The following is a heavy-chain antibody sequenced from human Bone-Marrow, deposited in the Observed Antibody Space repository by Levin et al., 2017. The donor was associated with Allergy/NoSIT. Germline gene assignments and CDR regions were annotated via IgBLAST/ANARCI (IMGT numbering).Heavy chain of an antibody. D-gene: IGHD2/OR15-2a*01. CDR2: VKSRSDGETI. CDR1: GFTFSNAW. V-gene: IGHV3-15*01. CDR3: SAFGAFDF. J-gene: IGHJ4*02. Sequence: LSLTCAASGFTFSNAWMNWVRQAPGKGLEWVGRVKSRSDGETIDYATPVKGRFIISRDDSKNMFYLQMNSVKSEDSAVYYCSAFGAFDFWGQGTLVTVSS.